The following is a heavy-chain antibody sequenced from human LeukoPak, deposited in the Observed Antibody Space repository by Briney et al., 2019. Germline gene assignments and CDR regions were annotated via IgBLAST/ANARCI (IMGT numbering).Heavy chain of an antibody. CDR3: ARRWVVITSWFDY. CDR2: INHSGST. Sequence: PSETLSLTCAVYGGSFSGYYWSWIRQPPGKGLEWIGEINHSGSTNYNPSLKSRVTISVDTSKNQFPLKLSSVTAADTAVYYCARRWVVITSWFDYWGQGTLVTVSS. J-gene: IGHJ4*02. D-gene: IGHD3-22*01. CDR1: GGSFSGYY. V-gene: IGHV4-34*01.